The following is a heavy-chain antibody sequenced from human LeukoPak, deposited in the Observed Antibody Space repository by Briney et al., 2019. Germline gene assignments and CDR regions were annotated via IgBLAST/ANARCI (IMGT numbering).Heavy chain of an antibody. Sequence: GGSLRLSCAASGFTFSSFAMSWVRHAPGKRLEWVSTVNDDGGGTYYADSVKGRFTISRDNPKNTLYPQMNSLRADDTAVYYCAKGHTAGALYYFDYWGQGTLVTVSS. CDR2: VNDDGGGT. CDR3: AKGHTAGALYYFDY. V-gene: IGHV3-23*01. D-gene: IGHD1-26*01. CDR1: GFTFSSFA. J-gene: IGHJ4*02.